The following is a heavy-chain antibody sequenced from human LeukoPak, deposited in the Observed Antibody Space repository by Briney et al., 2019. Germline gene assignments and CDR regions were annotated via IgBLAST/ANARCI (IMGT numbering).Heavy chain of an antibody. V-gene: IGHV5-51*01. J-gene: IGHJ4*02. CDR2: IYPGDSDT. Sequence: GESLKISCKGSGYSFTSYWIGWVRQMPGKGLEWMGIIYPGDSDTRYSPSFQGQVTISADKSISTAYLQWSSLKASDTAMYYCARFVIHSGYDYGFDYWGQGTLVTVSS. CDR1: GYSFTSYW. CDR3: ARFVIHSGYDYGFDY. D-gene: IGHD5-12*01.